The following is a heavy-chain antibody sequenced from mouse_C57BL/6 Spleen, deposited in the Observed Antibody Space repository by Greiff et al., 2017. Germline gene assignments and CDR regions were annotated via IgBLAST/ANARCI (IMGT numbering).Heavy chain of an antibody. CDR2: IFPGDGDT. CDR3: ARGDGGY. D-gene: IGHD2-3*01. Sequence: QVQLQQSGPELVKPGASVKISCKASGYAFSSSWMNWVKQRPGKGLEWIGRIFPGDGDTNYNGKFKGKATLTADNSSRTAYMQPSSLTSEDSAVYFCARGDGGYWGQGTTLTVSS. V-gene: IGHV1-82*01. CDR1: GYAFSSSW. J-gene: IGHJ2*01.